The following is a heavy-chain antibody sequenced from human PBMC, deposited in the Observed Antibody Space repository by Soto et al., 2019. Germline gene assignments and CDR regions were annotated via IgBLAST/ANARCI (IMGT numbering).Heavy chain of an antibody. CDR3: AKDTMVRGVPPHYFDY. Sequence: AWWSLRLSCAASVFTFSSYGMHWFRQAPGKGLEWVAVISYDGSNKYYADSVKGRFTISRDNSKNTLYLQMNSLRAEDTAVYYCAKDTMVRGVPPHYFDYWGQGTLVTVSS. CDR1: VFTFSSYG. CDR2: ISYDGSNK. J-gene: IGHJ4*02. D-gene: IGHD3-10*01. V-gene: IGHV3-30*18.